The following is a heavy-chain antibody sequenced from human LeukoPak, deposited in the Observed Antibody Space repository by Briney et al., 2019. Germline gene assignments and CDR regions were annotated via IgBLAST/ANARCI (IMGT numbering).Heavy chain of an antibody. J-gene: IGHJ5*02. CDR3: ARELSNFHTAMVT. CDR2: ISSSSSYI. CDR1: GFTFSSYS. V-gene: IGHV3-21*01. Sequence: GGSLRLSCAASGFTFSSYSMNWVRQAPGKGLEWASSISSSSSYIYYADSVKGRFTISRDNAKNSLYLQMNSLRAEDTAVYYCARELSNFHTAMVTWGQGPLVTVSS. D-gene: IGHD5-18*01.